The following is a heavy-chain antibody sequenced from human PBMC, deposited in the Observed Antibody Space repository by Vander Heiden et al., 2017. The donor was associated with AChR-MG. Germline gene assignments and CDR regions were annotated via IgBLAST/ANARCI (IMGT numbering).Heavy chain of an antibody. Sequence: EVQLLESGGGLVQPGGSPRLSRAASGFTFSRYAMSWVRQAPGKGLEWVSAISGSGGSTYYADSVKGRFTISRDNSKNTLYLQMNSLRAEDTAVYYCAKTQWLEPSVDYWGQGTLVTVSS. V-gene: IGHV3-23*01. J-gene: IGHJ4*02. D-gene: IGHD6-19*01. CDR1: GFTFSRYA. CDR2: ISGSGGST. CDR3: AKTQWLEPSVDY.